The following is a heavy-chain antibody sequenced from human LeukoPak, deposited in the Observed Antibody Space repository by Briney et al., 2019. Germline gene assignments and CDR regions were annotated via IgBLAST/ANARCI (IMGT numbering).Heavy chain of an antibody. CDR3: AKDLGRVVVVAAAWDDYGMDV. V-gene: IGHV3-30*18. CDR2: ISYDGSNK. CDR1: GFTFSSYG. D-gene: IGHD2-15*01. J-gene: IGHJ6*02. Sequence: GRSLRLSCAASGFTFSSYGMHWVRQAPGKGLEWVAVISYDGSNKYYADSVKGRFTISRDNSKNTPHLQMNSLRAEDTAVYYCAKDLGRVVVVAAAWDDYGMDVWGQGTTVTVSS.